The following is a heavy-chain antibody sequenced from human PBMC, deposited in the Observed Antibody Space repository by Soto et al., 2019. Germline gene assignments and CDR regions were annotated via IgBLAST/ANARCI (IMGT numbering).Heavy chain of an antibody. CDR1: GFTFSSYW. J-gene: IGHJ3*02. Sequence: PGGSLRLACAASGFTFSSYWMHWVRQAPGKGLVRVSRINSDGSSTSYADSVKGRFTISRDNAKNTLYLQMNSLRAEDTAVYYCARALAVAGDFDIWGQGTMVTVSS. CDR3: ARALAVAGDFDI. CDR2: INSDGSST. V-gene: IGHV3-74*01. D-gene: IGHD6-19*01.